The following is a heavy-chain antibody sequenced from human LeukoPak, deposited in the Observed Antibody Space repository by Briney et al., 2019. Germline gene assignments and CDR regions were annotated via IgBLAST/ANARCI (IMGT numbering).Heavy chain of an antibody. D-gene: IGHD1-1*01. CDR1: GFTFSSYA. Sequence: GGSLRLSCAASGFTFSSYAMSWARQAPGKGLEWVSAISGSGGSTYYADSVKGRFTISRDNSKNTLYLQMNSLRAEDTAVYYCANPPLEPPFDYWGQGTPVTVSS. J-gene: IGHJ4*02. V-gene: IGHV3-23*01. CDR3: ANPPLEPPFDY. CDR2: ISGSGGST.